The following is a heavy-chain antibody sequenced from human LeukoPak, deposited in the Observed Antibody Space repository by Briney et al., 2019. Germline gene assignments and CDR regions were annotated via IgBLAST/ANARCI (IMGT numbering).Heavy chain of an antibody. Sequence: GGSLRLSCAASGFTFSSYSMHWVRQAPGKGLEWVAVISYDGSSEYYADSVRGRFTISRDNSKNTLYLQMNSLGAEDTAVFYCARELSPVETYYFDYWGQGTLVTVSS. V-gene: IGHV3-30-3*01. J-gene: IGHJ4*02. CDR2: ISYDGSSE. CDR1: GFTFSSYS. D-gene: IGHD5-24*01. CDR3: ARELSPVETYYFDY.